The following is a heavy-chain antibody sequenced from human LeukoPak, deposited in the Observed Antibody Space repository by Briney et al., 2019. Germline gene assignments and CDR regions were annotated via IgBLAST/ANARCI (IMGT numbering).Heavy chain of an antibody. CDR2: ISGSGGST. J-gene: IGHJ4*02. CDR3: ASGDFWSGYYFYY. D-gene: IGHD3-3*01. CDR1: GFTFSSYA. Sequence: GGSLRLSCAASGFTFSSYAMSWVRQAPGKGLEWVSAISGSGGSTYYADSVKGRFTISRDNAKNSLYLQMNSLRAEDTAVYYCASGDFWSGYYFYYWGQGTLVTVSS. V-gene: IGHV3-23*01.